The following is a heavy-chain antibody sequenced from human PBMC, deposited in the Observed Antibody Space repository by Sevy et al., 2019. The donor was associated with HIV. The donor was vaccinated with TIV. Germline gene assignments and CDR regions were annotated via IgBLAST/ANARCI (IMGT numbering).Heavy chain of an antibody. Sequence: GGSLRLSCAASGFTFSSYGMHWVRQAPGKGLEWVAVISYDGSNKYYADSVKGRFTISRDNSKNTLYLQMNSLRAEDTAVYYCAKDLVVWGQGTTVTVSS. J-gene: IGHJ6*02. CDR2: ISYDGSNK. V-gene: IGHV3-30*18. CDR1: GFTFSSYG. CDR3: AKDLVV.